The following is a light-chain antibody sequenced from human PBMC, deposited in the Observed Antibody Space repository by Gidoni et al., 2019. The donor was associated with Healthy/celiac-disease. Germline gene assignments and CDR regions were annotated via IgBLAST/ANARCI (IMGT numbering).Light chain of an antibody. V-gene: IGKV3-15*01. CDR1: QSVSSN. Sequence: EIVMTQSPAPLSVSPGERATLTCRASQSVSSNLAWYQQKPGQAPSLLIYGAATRATGIPARFSGSGSGTEFTLTISSLQSEDFAVYYCQQYYNCPPFTFGPGTKVDIK. CDR3: QQYYNCPPFT. J-gene: IGKJ3*01. CDR2: GAA.